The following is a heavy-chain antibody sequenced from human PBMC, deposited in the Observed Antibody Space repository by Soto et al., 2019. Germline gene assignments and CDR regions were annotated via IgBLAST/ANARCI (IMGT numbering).Heavy chain of an antibody. CDR2: MSPGGNSQ. D-gene: IGHD3-22*01. J-gene: IGHJ4*02. CDR3: ASGAAFYYDTSRY. CDR1: GFNFNIHA. V-gene: IGHV3-30-3*01. Sequence: GGSLRLSCAAPGFNFNIHALHWIRQAPGEGLEWVAVMSPGGNSQYYADSVKGRFTISRDTSKSTLYLQMTSLRPEDTAVYYCASGAAFYYDTSRYWGQGPLVTVYS.